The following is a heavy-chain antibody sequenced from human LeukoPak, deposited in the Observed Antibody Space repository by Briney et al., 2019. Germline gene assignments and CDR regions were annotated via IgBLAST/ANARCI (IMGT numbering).Heavy chain of an antibody. CDR2: IYHNGNT. J-gene: IGHJ4*02. CDR3: ASGGYSYGFDY. V-gene: IGHV4-30-2*01. D-gene: IGHD5-18*01. Sequence: SETLSLTCAVSGGSISSGGYSWSWIRQPPGKGLEWIGYIYHNGNTYYSPSLKSRVTIPVDRSKNQLSLKLSSVTAADTAMYYCASGGYSYGFDYWGQGTLVTVSP. CDR1: GGSISSGGYS.